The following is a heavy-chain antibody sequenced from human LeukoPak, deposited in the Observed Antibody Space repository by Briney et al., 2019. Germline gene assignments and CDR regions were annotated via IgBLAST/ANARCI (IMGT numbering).Heavy chain of an antibody. CDR3: ASSHYGSGSYNFDY. CDR1: GGSFSGYY. CDR2: INHSGST. V-gene: IGHV4-34*01. D-gene: IGHD3-10*01. Sequence: SETLSLTCAVYGGSFSGYYWSWIRQPPGKGLEWFGEINHSGSTNYNPSLKSRVTISVDKSKNQFSLKLSSVTAADTAVYYCASSHYGSGSYNFDYWGQGTLVTVSS. J-gene: IGHJ4*02.